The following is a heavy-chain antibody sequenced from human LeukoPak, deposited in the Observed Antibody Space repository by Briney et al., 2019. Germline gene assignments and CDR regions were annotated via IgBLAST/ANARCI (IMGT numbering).Heavy chain of an antibody. V-gene: IGHV1-46*01. CDR3: ARDSFMTTVTPSSMDV. CDR2: INPSGGST. D-gene: IGHD4-17*01. CDR1: GYTFTTYY. J-gene: IGHJ6*02. Sequence: ASVKVSCKASGYTFTTYYMHWVRQAPGQGLEWMGIINPSGGSTRYTQKFQGRVTMTRGTSTSTVYMELSSLRSEDTAVYYCARDSFMTTVTPSSMDVWGQGTTVTVSS.